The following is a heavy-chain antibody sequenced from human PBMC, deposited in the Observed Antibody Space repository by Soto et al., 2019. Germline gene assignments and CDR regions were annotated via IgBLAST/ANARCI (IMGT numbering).Heavy chain of an antibody. V-gene: IGHV4-34*01. CDR2: INHSGST. J-gene: IGHJ4*02. CDR1: GGSFSGYY. CDR3: ARGAVIYYFDY. Sequence: SETLSLTCAVYGGSFSGYYWSWIRQPPGKGLEWIGEINHSGSTNYNPSLKSRVTISVDTSKNQFSLKLSSVTAADSAVYYWARGAVIYYFDYWGQGTLVTVSS.